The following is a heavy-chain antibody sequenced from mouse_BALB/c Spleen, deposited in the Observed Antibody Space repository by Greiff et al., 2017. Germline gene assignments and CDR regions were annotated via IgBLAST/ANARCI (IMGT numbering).Heavy chain of an antibody. V-gene: IGHV1-82*01. J-gene: IGHJ4*01. D-gene: IGHD1-1*02. CDR3: ASFGGDY. CDR2: IYPGDGDT. Sequence: VKLQESGPELVKPGASVKISCKASGYAFSSSWMNWVKQRPGQGLEWIGRIYPGDGDTNYNGKFKGKATLTADKSSSTAYMQLSSLTSVDSAVYFCASFGGDYWGQGTSVTVSS. CDR1: GYAFSSSW.